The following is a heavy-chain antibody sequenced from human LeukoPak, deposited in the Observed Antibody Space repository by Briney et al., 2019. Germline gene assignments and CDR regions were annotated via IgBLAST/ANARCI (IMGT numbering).Heavy chain of an antibody. V-gene: IGHV4-30-4*01. Sequence: SETLSLTCTVSGGSISSDNFYWRWIRQPPGKGLEWIGYIFYTGSTYYNPSLKSRATISVDTSKNQFSLKLTSVTAADTAVYYCARDGGSGSYYYYGMDVWGQGTTVTVSS. CDR2: IFYTGST. D-gene: IGHD3-10*01. CDR3: ARDGGSGSYYYYGMDV. CDR1: GGSISSDNFY. J-gene: IGHJ6*02.